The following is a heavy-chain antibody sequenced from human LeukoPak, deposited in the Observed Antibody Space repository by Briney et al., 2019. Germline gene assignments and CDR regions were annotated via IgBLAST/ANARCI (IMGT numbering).Heavy chain of an antibody. CDR2: ISYDGSNR. CDR1: GFTFSSYA. CDR3: ARDRWGGHSGSSADY. V-gene: IGHV3-30-3*01. Sequence: GGSLRLSCAASGFTFSSYAMHWVRQAPGKGLEWVAVISYDGSNRYYADSVKGRFTISRDNSKNTLYLQMNSLRAEDTAVYYCARDRWGGHSGSSADYWGQGTLVTVSS. D-gene: IGHD1-26*01. J-gene: IGHJ4*02.